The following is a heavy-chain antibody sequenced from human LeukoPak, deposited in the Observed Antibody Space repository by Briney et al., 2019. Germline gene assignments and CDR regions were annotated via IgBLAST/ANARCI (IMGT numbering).Heavy chain of an antibody. CDR1: GYSFTSYW. CDR2: IYPGDSDT. CDR3: ARIEAAADYYFDY. J-gene: IGHJ4*02. V-gene: IGHV5-51*01. Sequence: GESLKISCKGSGYSFTSYWLGWVRQMPGKGLEWMGIIYPGDSDTRYSPSFQGQVTISADKSISTAYLQWSSLKAPDTAMYYCARIEAAADYYFDYWGQGTLVTVSS. D-gene: IGHD6-13*01.